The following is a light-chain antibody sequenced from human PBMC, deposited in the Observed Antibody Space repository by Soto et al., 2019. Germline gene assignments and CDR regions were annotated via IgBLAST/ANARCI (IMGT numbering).Light chain of an antibody. Sequence: SYELTQPLSVSVALGQTARITCTENNIGTKNVHWYQQRPGQAPVLVIYRDNRRPSGIPERFSGSNSGNTATLTITRAQAGDEADYYCQVWDSGTVFFGGGTKLTVL. J-gene: IGLJ2*01. CDR1: NIGTKN. V-gene: IGLV3-9*01. CDR3: QVWDSGTVF. CDR2: RDN.